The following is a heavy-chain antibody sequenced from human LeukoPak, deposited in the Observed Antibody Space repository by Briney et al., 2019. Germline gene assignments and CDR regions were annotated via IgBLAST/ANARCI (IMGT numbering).Heavy chain of an antibody. CDR3: ARVPDITARPCDT. Sequence: SETLSLTCAVYGGSFSGYYWTLIRQTPGKGLEWIGEISHTGVTGSNPSLKSRVTIFVDSSKKQFSLRMTSVTAADTGVYYCARVPDITARPCDTWGPGTLVTVSS. CDR1: GGSFSGYY. D-gene: IGHD1-1*01. V-gene: IGHV4-34*01. J-gene: IGHJ5*02. CDR2: ISHTGVT.